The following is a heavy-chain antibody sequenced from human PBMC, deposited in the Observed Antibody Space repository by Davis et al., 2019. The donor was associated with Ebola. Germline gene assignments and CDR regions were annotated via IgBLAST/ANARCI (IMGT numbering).Heavy chain of an antibody. Sequence: GGLRLSCAASGFPFRGSAMHWVRPVSGKGLEWVGRIRSKANSYATAYAASVKGRFTISRDDSKNTAYLQMNSLKTEDTAVYYCICSQQPFDYWGQGTLVTVSS. CDR3: ICSQQPFDY. D-gene: IGHD3-10*02. CDR1: GFPFRGSA. CDR2: IRSKANSYAT. J-gene: IGHJ4*02. V-gene: IGHV3-73*01.